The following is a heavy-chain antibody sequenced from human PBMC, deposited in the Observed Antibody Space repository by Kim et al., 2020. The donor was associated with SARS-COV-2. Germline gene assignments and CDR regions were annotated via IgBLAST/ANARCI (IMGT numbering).Heavy chain of an antibody. J-gene: IGHJ5*02. V-gene: IGHV1-8*01. Sequence: ASVKVSCKASGYTFTSYDINWVRQATGQGLEWMGWMNPNSGNTGYAQKFQGRVTMTRNTSISTAYMELSSLRSEDTAVYYCARLTLINARITMVRGGRRFDPWGQGTLVTVSS. CDR1: GYTFTSYD. D-gene: IGHD3-10*01. CDR3: ARLTLINARITMVRGGRRFDP. CDR2: MNPNSGNT.